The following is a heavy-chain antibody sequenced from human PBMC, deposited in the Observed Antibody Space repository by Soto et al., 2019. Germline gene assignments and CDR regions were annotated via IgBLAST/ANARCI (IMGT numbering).Heavy chain of an antibody. D-gene: IGHD3-10*01. CDR1: GFTFSSYG. CDR2: IWYDGGNK. Sequence: GGSLRLSCAASGFTFSSYGMHWVRQAPGKGLEWVAVIWYDGGNKYYADSVKGRFTISRDNSKNTLYLQMNSLRAEDTAVYYCARVGLLWFGESRADYYGMDVWGQGTTVTVSS. V-gene: IGHV3-33*01. CDR3: ARVGLLWFGESRADYYGMDV. J-gene: IGHJ6*02.